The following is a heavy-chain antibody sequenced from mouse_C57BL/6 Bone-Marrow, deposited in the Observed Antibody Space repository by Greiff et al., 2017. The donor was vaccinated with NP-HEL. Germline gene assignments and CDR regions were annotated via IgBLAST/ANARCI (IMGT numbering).Heavy chain of an antibody. CDR1: GYTFTDYE. CDR3: TGQAVTTVDD. J-gene: IGHJ2*01. Sequence: QVQLQQSGAELVRPGASVTLSCTASGYTFTDYEMHWVKQTPVHGLEWIGAIDPEIGGTAYNQKFKGKAILTADKSSSTAYMELRSLTSEDSAVYYCTGQAVTTVDDWGQGTTLTVSS. CDR2: IDPEIGGT. D-gene: IGHD2-2*01. V-gene: IGHV1-15*01.